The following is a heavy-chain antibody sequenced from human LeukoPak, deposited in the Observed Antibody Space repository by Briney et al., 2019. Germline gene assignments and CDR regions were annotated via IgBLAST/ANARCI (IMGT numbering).Heavy chain of an antibody. CDR1: GYTFTSYG. Sequence: ASVKVSCKASGYTFTSYGISWVRQAPGQGLEWMGWISAYNGNTNYAQKLQGRVTMTRDMSTSTVYMELRSLRSDDTAVYCCARVGYYCSSTSCYDSDGWFDPWGQGTLVTVSS. CDR2: ISAYNGNT. V-gene: IGHV1-18*01. D-gene: IGHD2-2*01. CDR3: ARVGYYCSSTSCYDSDGWFDP. J-gene: IGHJ5*02.